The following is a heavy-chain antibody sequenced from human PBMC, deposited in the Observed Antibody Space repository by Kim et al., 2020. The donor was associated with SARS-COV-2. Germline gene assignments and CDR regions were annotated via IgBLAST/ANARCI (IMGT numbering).Heavy chain of an antibody. V-gene: IGHV4-34*01. CDR1: GESFNDFF. D-gene: IGHD3-10*01. J-gene: IGHJ5*02. CDR2: INHSGSI. Sequence: SETLSLTCGVHGESFNDFFWSWISQPPGKGLEWIGEINHSGSINYNPSLESRLMISVDTSKKQISLNLKSVTAADTAIYYCARHRSTAQFDPWSQGTLVTVSS. CDR3: ARHRSTAQFDP.